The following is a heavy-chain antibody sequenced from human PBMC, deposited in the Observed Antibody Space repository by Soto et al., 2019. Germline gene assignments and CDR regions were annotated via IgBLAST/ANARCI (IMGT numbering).Heavy chain of an antibody. CDR1: GGSINHYC. Sequence: SETLSLTCTVSGGSINHYCWTWIRQPPGKGLEWMGYIYYSGTTTNYNPSLKSRVTLSVDTSKNQFSLRLSSVTAADTAVYYCAKGGYSGYLDYWGQGTLVTVSS. V-gene: IGHV4-59*01. CDR2: IYYSGTTT. J-gene: IGHJ4*02. D-gene: IGHD5-12*01. CDR3: AKGGYSGYLDY.